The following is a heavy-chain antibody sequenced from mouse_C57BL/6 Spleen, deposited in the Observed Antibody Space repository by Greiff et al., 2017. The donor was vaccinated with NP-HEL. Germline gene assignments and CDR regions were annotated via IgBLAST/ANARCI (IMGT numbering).Heavy chain of an antibody. J-gene: IGHJ1*03. CDR2: ISSGGDYI. CDR1: GFTFSSYA. Sequence: EVKLQESGEGLVKPGGSLKLSCAASGFTFSSYAMSWVRQTPEKRLEWVAYISSGGDYIYYADTVQGRFTISRDNARNTLYLQMSSLKSEDTAMYYCTRDEYYGSSYWYFDVWGTGTTVTVSS. V-gene: IGHV5-9-1*02. CDR3: TRDEYYGSSYWYFDV. D-gene: IGHD1-1*01.